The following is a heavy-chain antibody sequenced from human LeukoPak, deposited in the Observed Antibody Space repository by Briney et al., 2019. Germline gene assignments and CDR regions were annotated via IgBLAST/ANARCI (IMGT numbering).Heavy chain of an antibody. CDR1: GFTFDDYA. J-gene: IGHJ3*02. D-gene: IGHD1-26*01. CDR3: ATNIVGATKLDAFDI. CDR2: ISWDGGST. V-gene: IGHV3-43D*04. Sequence: GGSLRLSCAASGFTFDDYAMHWVRQAPGKGLEWVSLISWDGGSTYYADSVKGRFTISRDNSKNTLYLQMNSLRAGDTAVYYCATNIVGATKLDAFDIWGQGTMVTVSS.